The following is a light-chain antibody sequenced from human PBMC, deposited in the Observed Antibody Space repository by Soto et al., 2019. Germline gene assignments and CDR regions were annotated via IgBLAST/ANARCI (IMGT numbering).Light chain of an antibody. CDR3: QQYNKWPLYT. Sequence: IQLTQSPSSLSASVGDRVTITCRASQAIINYLAWYQQKPGKAPQLLIYGASTLQSGVPSRFSGSGSGTHFTLTVSSLQPEDFAVYYCQQYNKWPLYTFGPGPRWIS. V-gene: IGKV1-9*01. J-gene: IGKJ2*01. CDR2: GAS. CDR1: QAIINY.